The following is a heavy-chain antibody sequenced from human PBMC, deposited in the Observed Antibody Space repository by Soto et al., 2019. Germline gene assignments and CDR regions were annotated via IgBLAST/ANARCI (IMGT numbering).Heavy chain of an antibody. J-gene: IGHJ4*02. CDR2: ISYDGSNK. Sequence: GESLKISCAASGFTFSSYGMHWVRQAPGKGLEWVAVISYDGSNKYYADSMKGRFTISRDNSKNTLYLQMNSLRAEDTAVYYCAKVTGWGSGWYFPFDYWGQGTLVTVSS. CDR3: AKVTGWGSGWYFPFDY. V-gene: IGHV3-30*18. D-gene: IGHD6-19*01. CDR1: GFTFSSYG.